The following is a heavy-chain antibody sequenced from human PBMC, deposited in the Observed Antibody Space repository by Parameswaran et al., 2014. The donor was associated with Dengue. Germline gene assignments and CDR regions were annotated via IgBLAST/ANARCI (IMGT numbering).Heavy chain of an antibody. V-gene: IGHV3-48*03. J-gene: IGHJ4*02. Sequence: WIRQPPGKGLEWVSYISSSGSTIYYADSVKGRFTISRDNAKNSLYLQMNSLRAEDTAVYYCARSHVYGYLDYWGQGTLVTVSS. CDR3: ARSHVYGYLDY. D-gene: IGHD3-22*01. CDR2: ISSSGSTI.